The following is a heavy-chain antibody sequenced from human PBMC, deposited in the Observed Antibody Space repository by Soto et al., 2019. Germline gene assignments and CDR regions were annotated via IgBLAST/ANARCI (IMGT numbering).Heavy chain of an antibody. CDR1: GGSISSSSYY. V-gene: IGHV4-39*01. CDR3: ARTDTSGTGTYYGMDV. J-gene: IGHJ6*02. Sequence: PSETLSLTCTVFGGSISSSSYYWGWIRQPPGKGLEWIGSIYYSGSTYYNPSLKSRVTISVDTSKNQFSLKLSSVTAADTAVYYCARTDTSGTGTYYGMDVWGQGTTVTVSS. CDR2: IYYSGST. D-gene: IGHD1-1*01.